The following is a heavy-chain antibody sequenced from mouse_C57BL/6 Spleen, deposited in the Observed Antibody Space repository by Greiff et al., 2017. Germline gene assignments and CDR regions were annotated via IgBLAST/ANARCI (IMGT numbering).Heavy chain of an antibody. V-gene: IGHV1-55*01. Sequence: LQQPGAELVKPGASVKMSCKASGYTFTSYWITWVKQRPGQGLEWIGDIYPGSGSTNYNEKFKSKATLTVDTSSSTAYMQLSSLTSEDSAVYYCARSGGKGDYFDYWGQGTTLTVSS. J-gene: IGHJ2*01. CDR1: GYTFTSYW. D-gene: IGHD1-3*01. CDR2: IYPGSGST. CDR3: ARSGGKGDYFDY.